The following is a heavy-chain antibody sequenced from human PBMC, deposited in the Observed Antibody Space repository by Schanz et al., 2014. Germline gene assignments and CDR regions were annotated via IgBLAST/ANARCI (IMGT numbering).Heavy chain of an antibody. V-gene: IGHV3-66*01. CDR1: GFTFSDSF. J-gene: IGHJ3*02. D-gene: IGHD5-18*01. CDR3: ASERGYSYGYGAFDI. CDR2: IYSGGST. Sequence: VLLVESGGGLVKPGGSLRLSCSASGFTFSDSFMSWIRQTPGKGLEWLSVIYSGGSTYYADSVKGRFTISRDNSKNTLYLQMNSLRAEDTALYYCASERGYSYGYGAFDIWGQGTMVTVSS.